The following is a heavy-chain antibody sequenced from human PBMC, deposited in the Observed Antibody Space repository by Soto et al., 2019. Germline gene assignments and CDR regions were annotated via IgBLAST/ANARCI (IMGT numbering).Heavy chain of an antibody. D-gene: IGHD1-1*01. CDR3: AREGTTVDSYYYYGMDV. Sequence: QVQLQESGPGLVKPSETLSLTCTGSGGSISSYYWSWIRQPPGKGLEWIGYIYYSGSTNYNPSLKSRVTISVDTSTNQFSLKLSSVTAADTAVYYCAREGTTVDSYYYYGMDVWGQGTTVTVSS. J-gene: IGHJ6*02. CDR1: GGSISSYY. CDR2: IYYSGST. V-gene: IGHV4-59*01.